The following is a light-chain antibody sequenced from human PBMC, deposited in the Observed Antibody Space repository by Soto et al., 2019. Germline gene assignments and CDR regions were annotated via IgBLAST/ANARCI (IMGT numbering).Light chain of an antibody. CDR1: NSNIGDNT. CDR3: AAWDDRLNGFV. V-gene: IGLV1-44*01. CDR2: RND. Sequence: QSGLTQPPSASGTPGQRVTISCSGSNSNIGDNTLNWYQQLPGTAPKLLISRNDQRPSGVPDRFSGSRSGTSGSLAISGLQSEDEAEYYCAAWDDRLNGFVFGTGTKVTVL. J-gene: IGLJ1*01.